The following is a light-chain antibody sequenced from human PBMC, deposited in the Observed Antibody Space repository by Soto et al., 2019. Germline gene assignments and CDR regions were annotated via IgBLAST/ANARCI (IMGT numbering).Light chain of an antibody. Sequence: DIHIAYSPSSLSSSLVDRVTITCQSSQNINNYLNWYQQKPGRAPKLLIYDESNLEAGVPSRFRGSGSGTDFTFTISRLQTEDIATYYCQQYENLPTFGQGTRLEIK. CDR1: QNINNY. CDR3: QQYENLPT. V-gene: IGKV1-33*01. CDR2: DES. J-gene: IGKJ5*01.